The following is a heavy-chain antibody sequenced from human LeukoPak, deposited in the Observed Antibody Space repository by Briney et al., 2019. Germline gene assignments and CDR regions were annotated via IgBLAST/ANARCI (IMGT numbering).Heavy chain of an antibody. J-gene: IGHJ3*02. Sequence: GGSLRLPCAASEFTFTNFWMSWVRQAPGKGLEWVANTNRDGSEKYYVDSVKGRVTIPRDNAMNFLYLQLNSLRVDDTAVYYCARDSASCRGCAFDIWGQGTVVTVSS. D-gene: IGHD2-2*01. CDR3: ARDSASCRGCAFDI. CDR2: TNRDGSEK. CDR1: EFTFTNFW. V-gene: IGHV3-7*01.